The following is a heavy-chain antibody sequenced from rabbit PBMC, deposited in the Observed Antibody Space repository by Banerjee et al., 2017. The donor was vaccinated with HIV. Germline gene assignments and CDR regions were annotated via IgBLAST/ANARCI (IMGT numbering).Heavy chain of an antibody. Sequence: QEQLEESGGDLVQPEGSLTLTCTAFGFSFSSNYYMCWVRQAPGKGLEWIACIGGSSGGTYYTTWAKGRFTISKTSSTTVTLQMTSLAAADTATYFCARGGINSAAYWALWGPGTLVTVS. D-gene: IGHD6-1*01. CDR2: IGGSSGGT. CDR1: GFSFSSNYY. J-gene: IGHJ4*01. CDR3: ARGGINSAAYWAL. V-gene: IGHV1S45*01.